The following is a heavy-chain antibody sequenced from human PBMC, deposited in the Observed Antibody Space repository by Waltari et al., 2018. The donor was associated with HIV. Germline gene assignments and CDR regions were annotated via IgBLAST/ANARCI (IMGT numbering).Heavy chain of an antibody. D-gene: IGHD3-10*01. Sequence: QLQMQESGPGLVKPSETLSLTCSVSGDSISDTPFYWGWIRQPPGKGLEWIGSISYSGTTYSKGCRSSRVIVSVDTPKDQLSLHLRIVTAADTAVYYCVRHWVYGSVPSAIRTFDNWGQGTLVTVSS. CDR3: VRHWVYGSVPSAIRTFDN. J-gene: IGHJ4*02. CDR2: ISYSGTT. CDR1: GDSISDTPFY. V-gene: IGHV4-39*01.